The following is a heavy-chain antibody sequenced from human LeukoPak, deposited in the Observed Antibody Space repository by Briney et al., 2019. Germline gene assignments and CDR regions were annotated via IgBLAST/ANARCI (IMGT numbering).Heavy chain of an antibody. CDR2: IYYSGST. J-gene: IGHJ4*02. CDR1: GGSITSYY. D-gene: IGHD6-13*01. Sequence: SETLSLTCSVSGGSITSYYWSWIRQPPGKGLEWIGYIYYSGSTNYNPSLKSRVTIAVDTSKNQFSLKLSSVTAADTAVYYCARLRPSIGAAGTFDYWGQGTLVTVSS. V-gene: IGHV4-59*08. CDR3: ARLRPSIGAAGTFDY.